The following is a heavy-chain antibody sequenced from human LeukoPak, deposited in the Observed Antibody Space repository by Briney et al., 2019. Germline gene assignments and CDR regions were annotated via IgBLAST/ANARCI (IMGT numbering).Heavy chain of an antibody. J-gene: IGHJ4*02. CDR3: ARDLTVAGLYYFDY. V-gene: IGHV3-21*01. CDR2: ISSSSSYI. D-gene: IGHD6-19*01. Sequence: PGGSLRLSCAASGFTFSSYSMNWVRQAPGKGLEWVSSISSSSSYIYYADSVKGRFTISRDNAKNPLYLQMNSLRAEDTAVYYCARDLTVAGLYYFDYWGQGTLVTVSS. CDR1: GFTFSSYS.